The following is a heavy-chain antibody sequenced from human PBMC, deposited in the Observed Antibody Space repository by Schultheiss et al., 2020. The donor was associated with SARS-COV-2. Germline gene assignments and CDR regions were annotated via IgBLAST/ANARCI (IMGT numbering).Heavy chain of an antibody. V-gene: IGHV4-4*07. J-gene: IGHJ3*02. CDR2: IYTSGST. D-gene: IGHD3-10*01. CDR3: ARAGGSGSYLAFDI. CDR1: GGSISSYY. Sequence: SQTLSLTCTVSGGSISSYYWSWIRQPAGKGLEWIGRIYTSGSTNYNPSLKSRVTMSVDTSKNQFSLKLSSVTAADTAVYYCARAGGSGSYLAFDIWGQGTMVTVSS.